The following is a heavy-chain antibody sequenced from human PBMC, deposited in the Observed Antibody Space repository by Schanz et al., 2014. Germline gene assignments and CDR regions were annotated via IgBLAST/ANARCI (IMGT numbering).Heavy chain of an antibody. V-gene: IGHV3-48*01. J-gene: IGHJ3*02. D-gene: IGHD5-12*01. CDR3: AGAVATIRADSFDI. CDR2: ISSSSGTI. Sequence: EVQLVESGGGLVKPGRSLRLSCVASGFRFDDYAMHWVRQAPEKGLEWVSYISSSSGTIYYADSVKGRFTISRDDAKNSLYLQMNSLSAEDTAVYYCAGAVATIRADSFDIWGQGTMVAVSS. CDR1: GFRFDDYA.